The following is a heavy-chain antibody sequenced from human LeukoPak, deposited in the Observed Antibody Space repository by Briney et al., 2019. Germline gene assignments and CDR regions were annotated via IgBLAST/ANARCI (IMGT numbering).Heavy chain of an antibody. D-gene: IGHD6-13*01. CDR3: ARFGSSWYRNYYYMDV. CDR1: GFTFSSYW. V-gene: IGHV3-7*01. Sequence: PGGSLRLSCAASGFTFSSYWMSWVRQAPGKGLEWVANIKQDGSEKYYVDSVKGRFTISRDNAKNSLYLQMNSLRAEDTAVYYCARFGSSWYRNYYYMDVWGKGTTVTISS. CDR2: IKQDGSEK. J-gene: IGHJ6*03.